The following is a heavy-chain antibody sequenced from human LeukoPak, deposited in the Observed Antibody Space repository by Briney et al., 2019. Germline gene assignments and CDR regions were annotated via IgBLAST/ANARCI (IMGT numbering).Heavy chain of an antibody. CDR2: ICSGGST. CDR1: GFTVSSNY. D-gene: IGHD3-22*01. V-gene: IGHV3-66*01. Sequence: GGSLRLSCAASGFTVSSNYMSWVRQAPGKGLEWVSVICSGGSTYYADSVKGRFTISRDNSKNTLYLQMNSLRAEDTAVYYCARDGIYDSSGYTDYWGQGTLVTVSS. CDR3: ARDGIYDSSGYTDY. J-gene: IGHJ4*02.